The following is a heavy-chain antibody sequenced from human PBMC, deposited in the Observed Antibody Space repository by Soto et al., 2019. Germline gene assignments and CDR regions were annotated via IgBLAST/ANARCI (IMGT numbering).Heavy chain of an antibody. Sequence: PVGSLRLSCASSGFTFRIYWMTCVRQAPGKGLEWVAHIKQDGSEEYYVDSVKGRFTISRDNGKNSLFLQMNSLRAEDTAVYYCARHNSGTFAFDYWGQGSPVNVSS. CDR1: GFTFRIYW. D-gene: IGHD1-26*01. V-gene: IGHV3-7*01. CDR3: ARHNSGTFAFDY. J-gene: IGHJ4*02. CDR2: IKQDGSEE.